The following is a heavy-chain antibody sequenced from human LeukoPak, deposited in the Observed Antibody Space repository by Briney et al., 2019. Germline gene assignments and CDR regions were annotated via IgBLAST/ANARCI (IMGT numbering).Heavy chain of an antibody. D-gene: IGHD5-24*01. CDR3: TSLQMATIGMERDY. CDR1: GFTFSGSA. CDR2: IRSKANSYAT. Sequence: PGGSLRLSCAASGFTFSGSAMHWVRQASGKGLGWVGRIRSKANSYATAYAASVEGRFTISRDDSKNTAYLQMNSLKTEDTAVYYCTSLQMATIGMERDYWGQGTLVTVSS. J-gene: IGHJ4*02. V-gene: IGHV3-73*01.